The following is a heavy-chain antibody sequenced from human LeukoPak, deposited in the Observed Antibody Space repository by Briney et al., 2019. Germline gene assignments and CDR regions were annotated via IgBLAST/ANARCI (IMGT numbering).Heavy chain of an antibody. Sequence: TGGSLRLSCAASGFTFSSYAMHWVRQAPGKGLEWVAVISYDGSNKYYADSVKGRFTISRDNSKNRLYLQMNSLRAEDTAVYYCAKDWYITGTTLLFDYWGQGILVTVSS. CDR1: GFTFSSYA. D-gene: IGHD1-20*01. CDR3: AKDWYITGTTLLFDY. V-gene: IGHV3-30-3*01. J-gene: IGHJ4*02. CDR2: ISYDGSNK.